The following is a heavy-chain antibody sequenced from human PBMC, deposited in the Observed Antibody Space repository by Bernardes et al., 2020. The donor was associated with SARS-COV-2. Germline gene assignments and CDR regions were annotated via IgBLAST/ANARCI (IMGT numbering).Heavy chain of an antibody. CDR3: ASDRRGTYLDY. CDR1: GSSLSSVSYF. CDR2: ISHTWTT. J-gene: IGHJ4*02. V-gene: IGHV4-61*01. Sequence: SETLSLTCTVSGSSLSSVSYFWTWIRQSPGMGLEWIAFISHTWTTNYNPSLGSRVTIAMDTSKNQISLSLRSVTAADTAIYFCASDRRGTYLDYWGQGARVTVS.